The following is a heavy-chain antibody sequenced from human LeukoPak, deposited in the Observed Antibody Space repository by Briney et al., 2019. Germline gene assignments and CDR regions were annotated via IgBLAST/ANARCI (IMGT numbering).Heavy chain of an antibody. J-gene: IGHJ4*02. CDR1: GGSFSGYY. D-gene: IGHD3-10*01. Sequence: PSETLSLTCAVYGGSFSGYYWSWIRQPPGKGLEWIGEINHSGSTNYNPSLKSRVTISVDTSKNQFSLKLSSVTAADTAVYYCARDLRDYYGSGSYLYYFDYWGQGTLVTVPS. CDR3: ARDLRDYYGSGSYLYYFDY. V-gene: IGHV4-34*01. CDR2: INHSGST.